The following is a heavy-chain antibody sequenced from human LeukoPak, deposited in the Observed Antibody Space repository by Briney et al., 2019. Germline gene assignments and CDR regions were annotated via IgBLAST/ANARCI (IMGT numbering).Heavy chain of an antibody. V-gene: IGHV3-33*01. CDR1: GSAFSSYG. CDR3: ARVIYCSAGSCYAAFDI. CDR2: IWYDGSNK. D-gene: IGHD2-15*01. Sequence: GGSLRLSCAASGSAFSSYGMHWVRQAPGKGLEWVAVIWYDGSNKYYADSVKGRFTISRDNSKNTLYLQMNSLRAEDTAVYYCARVIYCSAGSCYAAFDIWGQGTMVTVSS. J-gene: IGHJ3*02.